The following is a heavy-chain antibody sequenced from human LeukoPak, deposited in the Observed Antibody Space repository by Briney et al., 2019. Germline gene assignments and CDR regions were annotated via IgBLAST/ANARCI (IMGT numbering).Heavy chain of an antibody. V-gene: IGHV3-30-3*01. CDR3: AKEGSGTPAGYDY. CDR2: ISYDGSNK. J-gene: IGHJ4*02. D-gene: IGHD6-13*01. Sequence: GRSLRLSCAASGFTFSSYAMHWVRQAPGKGLEWVAVISYDGSNKYYADSVKGRFTISRDNSKNTLYLQMNSLRAEDTAVYYCAKEGSGTPAGYDYWGQGTLVTVSS. CDR1: GFTFSSYA.